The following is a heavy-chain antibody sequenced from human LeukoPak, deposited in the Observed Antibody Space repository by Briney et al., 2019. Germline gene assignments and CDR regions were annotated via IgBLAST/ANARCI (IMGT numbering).Heavy chain of an antibody. CDR1: GFTVSSNY. Sequence: GGSLRLSCAASGFTVSSNYMSWVRQAPGKGLEWVSGISWNSDNIGYADSVKGRFTIFRDNAKNSLYLQMNSLRPEDTALYYCAKDGLYASGLGNWFDPWGQGTLVTVSS. CDR2: ISWNSDNI. CDR3: AKDGLYASGLGNWFDP. D-gene: IGHD3-10*01. J-gene: IGHJ5*02. V-gene: IGHV3-9*01.